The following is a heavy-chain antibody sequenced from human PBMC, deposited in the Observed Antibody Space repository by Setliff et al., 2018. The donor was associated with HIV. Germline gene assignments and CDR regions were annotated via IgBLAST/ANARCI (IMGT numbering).Heavy chain of an antibody. Sequence: PGGSLRLSCAASGFTFRNYKFNWVRQAPGRGLEWVSSISIGSGGAIDYADSVQGRFTISRDNSKNSLYLQMNSLRVEDTAVYYCARVRSPFYFDYWGQGTLVTVSS. CDR2: ISIGSGGAI. V-gene: IGHV3-21*01. CDR1: GFTFRNYK. J-gene: IGHJ4*02. CDR3: ARVRSPFYFDY.